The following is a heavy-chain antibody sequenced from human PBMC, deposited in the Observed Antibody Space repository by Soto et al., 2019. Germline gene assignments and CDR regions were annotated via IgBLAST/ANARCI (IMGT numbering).Heavy chain of an antibody. CDR2: LSHDGGNI. D-gene: IGHD1-1*01. V-gene: IGHV3-23*01. J-gene: IGHJ4*02. CDR3: AKQMGTWVDTAIDF. Sequence: GGSLRLSCVAPGFSFTHHAMAWVRLPPGKGLQWVAALSHDGGNIYYRDSVRGRFTISRDNSKNTLYLQMHSLKAEDTAVYFCAKQMGTWVDTAIDFWGQGTKVTVSS. CDR1: GFSFTHHA.